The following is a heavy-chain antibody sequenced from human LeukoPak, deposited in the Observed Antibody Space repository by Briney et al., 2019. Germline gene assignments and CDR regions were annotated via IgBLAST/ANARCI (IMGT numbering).Heavy chain of an antibody. CDR2: IYPGDSDT. Sequence: PGESLKISCKGSGYSFTSYWIGWVRQMPGKGLEWMGIIYPGDSDTRYSPSFQGQVTISADKSISTADLQWSSLRASDTAMYYCARHGIVATEVDWFDPWGQGTLVTVSS. CDR1: GYSFTSYW. D-gene: IGHD5-12*01. CDR3: ARHGIVATEVDWFDP. J-gene: IGHJ5*02. V-gene: IGHV5-51*01.